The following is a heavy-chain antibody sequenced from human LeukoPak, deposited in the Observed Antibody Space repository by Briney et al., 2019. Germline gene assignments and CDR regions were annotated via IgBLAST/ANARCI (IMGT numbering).Heavy chain of an antibody. CDR2: IFNSGAKT. V-gene: IGHV3-23*01. CDR3: AKDVVPDSGWGLDY. D-gene: IGHD6-19*01. J-gene: IGHJ4*02. CDR1: GLTFSTYS. Sequence: GGSLRLSCAASGLTFSTYSMTWVRQGPGKGLEWVSSIFNSGAKTFYADSVKGRFTISRDNSKNTLYLQINSLRVEDTAVYYCAKDVVPDSGWGLDYWGQGTLVTVSS.